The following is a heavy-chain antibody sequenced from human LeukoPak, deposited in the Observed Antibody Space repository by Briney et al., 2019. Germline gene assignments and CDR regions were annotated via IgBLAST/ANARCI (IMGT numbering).Heavy chain of an antibody. CDR3: ARERVLGGTQSNTEYFQH. CDR1: GYTFTGYY. CDR2: INPNSGGT. V-gene: IGHV1-2*02. D-gene: IGHD1-1*01. J-gene: IGHJ1*01. Sequence: GASVKVSCKASGYTFTGYYTHWVRQAPGQGLEWMGWINPNSGGTNYAQKFQGRVTMTRDTSISTAYMELSRLRSDDTAVYYCARERVLGGTQSNTEYFQHWGQGTLVTVSS.